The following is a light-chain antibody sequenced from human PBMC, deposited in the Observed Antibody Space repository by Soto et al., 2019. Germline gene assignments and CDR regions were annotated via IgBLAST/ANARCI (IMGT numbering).Light chain of an antibody. V-gene: IGLV2-14*01. J-gene: IGLJ3*02. CDR2: QVS. Sequence: QSALTQPASVSGSPGQSITISCTGTSSDVGRYNYVSWYQQHPGKAPKLMIYQVSNRPSGVSNRFSGSKSGNTASLTISGLQAEDEADYFCSSYTGNNTRVFGGGTKLTVL. CDR3: SSYTGNNTRV. CDR1: SSDVGRYNY.